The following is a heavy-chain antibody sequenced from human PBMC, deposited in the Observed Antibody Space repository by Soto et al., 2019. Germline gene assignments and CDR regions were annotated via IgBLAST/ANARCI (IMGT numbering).Heavy chain of an antibody. D-gene: IGHD6-6*01. V-gene: IGHV1-18*04. CDR3: ARCPTAIVARPDDWFDP. J-gene: IGHJ5*02. CDR1: GSTFPSSG. Sequence: QVQLVQSGAEVKKPGASVKVSCKASGSTFPSSGITWVRQAPGQGLAWMGWISAYNGNTNYAQKLQGRVTMTTDTSTSTAYMELRSLRSDDTAVYYCARCPTAIVARPDDWFDPWGQGTLVIVSS. CDR2: ISAYNGNT.